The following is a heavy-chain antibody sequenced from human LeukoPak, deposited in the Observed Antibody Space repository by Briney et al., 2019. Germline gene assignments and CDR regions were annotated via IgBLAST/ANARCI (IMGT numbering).Heavy chain of an antibody. CDR1: GYTFTGYY. CDR3: AIETSEAALRGLDV. V-gene: IGHV1-2*02. CDR2: INPNSGGT. Sequence: ASVKVSCKASGYTFTGYYMHWVRQAPGQGLEWMGWINPNSGGTNYAQKFQGRVTMPTDTSISTAYMELSRLTSDDTAVYYCAIETSEAALRGLDVWGQGTTVTVSS. J-gene: IGHJ6*02. D-gene: IGHD2-15*01.